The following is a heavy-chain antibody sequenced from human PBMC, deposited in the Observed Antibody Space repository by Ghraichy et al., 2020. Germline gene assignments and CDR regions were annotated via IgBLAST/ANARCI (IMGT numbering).Heavy chain of an antibody. CDR2: ISGSGGST. Sequence: GGSLRLSCAASGFTFSSYAMSWVRQAPGKGLEWVSAISGSGGSTYYEDSVKGRFTISRDNSKNTLYLQMNSLRAEDTAVYYCAKIQLGAIAAAAYWYFDLWGRGTLVTVSS. V-gene: IGHV3-23*01. CDR3: AKIQLGAIAAAAYWYFDL. D-gene: IGHD6-13*01. CDR1: GFTFSSYA. J-gene: IGHJ2*01.